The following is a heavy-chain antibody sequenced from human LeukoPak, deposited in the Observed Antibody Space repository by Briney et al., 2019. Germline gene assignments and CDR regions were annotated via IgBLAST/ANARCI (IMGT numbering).Heavy chain of an antibody. D-gene: IGHD3-3*01. CDR1: GYAFTSYD. CDR3: ARVCWSGYYFLCY. Sequence: ASVKVSCKASGYAFTSYDINWVRQATGQGLEWMGWMNPNSGNTGYAQKFQGRVTMTRNTSISTAYMELSSLRSEDTAVYYCARVCWSGYYFLCYWGQGTLVTVSS. J-gene: IGHJ4*02. V-gene: IGHV1-8*01. CDR2: MNPNSGNT.